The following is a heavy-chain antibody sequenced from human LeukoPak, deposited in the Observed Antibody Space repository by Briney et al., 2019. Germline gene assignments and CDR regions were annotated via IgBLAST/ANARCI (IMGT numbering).Heavy chain of an antibody. Sequence: PGGSLRLSCAASGFTFSTYDMHWVRQATGKGLEWVSGIGTAGDTYYPGSVKGRFTISRENAKNSLYLQINSLRVGDAAVYYCARAKWVGATTIYFEYWGQGTLVTVSS. V-gene: IGHV3-13*01. CDR1: GFTFSTYD. J-gene: IGHJ4*02. D-gene: IGHD1-26*01. CDR2: IGTAGDT. CDR3: ARAKWVGATTIYFEY.